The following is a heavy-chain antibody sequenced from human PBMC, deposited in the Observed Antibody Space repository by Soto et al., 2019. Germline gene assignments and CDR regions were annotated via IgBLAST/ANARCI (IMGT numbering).Heavy chain of an antibody. CDR2: IYSRGTT. V-gene: IGHV4-59*12. J-gene: IGHJ6*02. Sequence: SETLSLTYSVSGGTISSYYWSWIRQPPGKGLEWIGYIYSRGTTSYNPSLKSRATILVDTSKNQFSLRLTSVTATDTAVYYCATGRISRGLDVWGQGTTVTVSS. CDR3: ATGRISRGLDV. CDR1: GGTISSYY.